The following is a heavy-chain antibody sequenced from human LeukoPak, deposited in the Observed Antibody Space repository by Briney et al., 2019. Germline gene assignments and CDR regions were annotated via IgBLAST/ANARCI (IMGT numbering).Heavy chain of an antibody. CDR2: VDGGGGGT. J-gene: IGHJ4*02. CDR1: GFTLSSYA. Sequence: PGGSLRLSCAASGFTLSSYARTWVRQAPARGLAWVSSVDGGGGGTYYADSVKGRFTISRDNSKDTLYLQMNGLRAEDTVVYFCAKQSAGSAAWYSLHYDFWGQGTLVTVSS. D-gene: IGHD6-13*01. V-gene: IGHV3-23*01. CDR3: AKQSAGSAAWYSLHYDF.